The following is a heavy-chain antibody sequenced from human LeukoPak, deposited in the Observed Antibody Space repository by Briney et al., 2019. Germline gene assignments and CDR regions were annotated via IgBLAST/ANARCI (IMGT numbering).Heavy chain of an antibody. J-gene: IGHJ4*02. Sequence: GGSLRLSCAASGFTVSSNYMSWVRQAPGKGLEWVSVIYSGGSTYYADSVKGRFTISRDNSKNTLYLQMNSLRGEDTAVYYCAKDRAIMNEWLVPGDYWGQGTLVTVSS. V-gene: IGHV3-53*05. CDR3: AKDRAIMNEWLVPGDY. CDR2: IYSGGST. CDR1: GFTVSSNY. D-gene: IGHD6-19*01.